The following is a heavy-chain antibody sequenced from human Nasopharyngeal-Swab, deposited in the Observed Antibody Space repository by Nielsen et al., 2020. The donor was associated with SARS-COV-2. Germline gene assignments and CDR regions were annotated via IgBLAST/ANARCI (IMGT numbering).Heavy chain of an antibody. V-gene: IGHV4-30-4*01. J-gene: IGHJ6*02. CDR1: GGSISSGDYC. CDR3: ARDRGSNYGMDV. CDR2: ISSSGSP. Sequence: LRLSCNVSGGSISSGDYCWTWIRQPPGKGLEWIAYISSSGSPRYNPSLKSRVILPIDRSRNQFSLMLTSVTAADTAVYFCARDRGSNYGMDVWGHGTTVTVSS. D-gene: IGHD6-13*01.